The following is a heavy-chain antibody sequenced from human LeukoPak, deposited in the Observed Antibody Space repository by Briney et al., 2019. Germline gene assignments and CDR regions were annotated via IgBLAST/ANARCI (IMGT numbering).Heavy chain of an antibody. CDR1: GGSFSGYY. CDR2: INHSGST. Sequence: PSETLSLTCAVYGGSFSGYYWSWIRQPPGKGLEWIGEINHSGSTNYNPSLKSRVTISVDTSKNQFSLKLSSVTAADTAVYYCARGKGTYYYGSGMRRLDIWGQGTMVTVSS. J-gene: IGHJ3*02. CDR3: ARGKGTYYYGSGMRRLDI. V-gene: IGHV4-34*01. D-gene: IGHD3-10*01.